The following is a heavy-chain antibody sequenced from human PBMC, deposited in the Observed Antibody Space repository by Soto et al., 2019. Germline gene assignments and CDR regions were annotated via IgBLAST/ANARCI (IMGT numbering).Heavy chain of an antibody. CDR3: ATPIMITFGGVIVWGPFDY. CDR1: GYTLTELS. D-gene: IGHD3-16*02. V-gene: IGHV1-24*01. CDR2: FDPEDGET. J-gene: IGHJ4*02. Sequence: GASVKVSCKVSGYTLTELSMHWVRQAPGKGLEWMGGFDPEDGETIYAQKFQGRVTMTEDTSTDTAYMELSSLRSEDTAVYYCATPIMITFGGVIVWGPFDYWGQGTLVTAPQ.